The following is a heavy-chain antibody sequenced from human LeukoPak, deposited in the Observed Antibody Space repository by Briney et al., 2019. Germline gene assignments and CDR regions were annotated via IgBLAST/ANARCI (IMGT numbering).Heavy chain of an antibody. CDR2: IYYSGST. CDR3: ARGDGYCSSISCLNWFDP. CDR1: GGSISSGGYY. D-gene: IGHD2-2*03. V-gene: IGHV4-31*03. J-gene: IGHJ5*02. Sequence: PSQTLSLTCTVSGGSISSGGYYWSRIRQHPGKGLEWIGYIYYSGSTYYNPSLKSRVTISADTSKNQFSLKLSSVTAADTAVYYCARGDGYCSSISCLNWFDPWGQGTLVTVSS.